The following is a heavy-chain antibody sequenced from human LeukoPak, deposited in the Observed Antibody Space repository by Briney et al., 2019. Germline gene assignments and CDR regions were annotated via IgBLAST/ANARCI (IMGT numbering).Heavy chain of an antibody. J-gene: IGHJ4*02. CDR2: IYRSGKT. CDR1: GDSLNSAGDY. Sequence: SETLSLTCTVSGDSLNSAGDYWGWIRQPPGKGLEWIGSIYRSGKTYYHPPLESRVAISRDTSKRQVSLNLSHVTAADTAVYYCARDGSSAYNGIDSWGQGIRVTVSS. V-gene: IGHV4-39*07. D-gene: IGHD6-13*01. CDR3: ARDGSSAYNGIDS.